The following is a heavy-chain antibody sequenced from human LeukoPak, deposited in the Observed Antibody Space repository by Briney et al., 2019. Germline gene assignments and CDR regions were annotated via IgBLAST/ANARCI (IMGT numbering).Heavy chain of an antibody. Sequence: PGGSLRLSCAASGFTFTIYAMSWVRRAPGKGLEWVSAISASGGNTYYADSVKGRFTISRDNSKNTLYLQMSTLRAEDTAVYYCTKAHVTQSYCSGGSCYLVHYWGQGTLVTVSS. CDR3: TKAHVTQSYCSGGSCYLVHY. CDR1: GFTFTIYA. V-gene: IGHV3-23*01. J-gene: IGHJ4*02. CDR2: ISASGGNT. D-gene: IGHD2-15*01.